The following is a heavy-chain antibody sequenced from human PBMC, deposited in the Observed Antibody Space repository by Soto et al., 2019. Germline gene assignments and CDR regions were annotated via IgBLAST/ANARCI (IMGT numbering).Heavy chain of an antibody. V-gene: IGHV1-69*01. J-gene: IGHJ6*02. CDR2: IIPIFGTA. CDR1: GGTFSSYA. Sequence: QVQLVQSGAEVKKPGSSVKVSCKASGGTFSSYAISWVRQAPGQGLEWMGGIIPIFGTANYAQKFQGRVTITADESTSTAYMELSSLRSEDTAVYYCARDRTPVTTGDNYYDYGMDVWGQGTTVTVSS. CDR3: ARDRTPVTTGDNYYDYGMDV. D-gene: IGHD4-17*01.